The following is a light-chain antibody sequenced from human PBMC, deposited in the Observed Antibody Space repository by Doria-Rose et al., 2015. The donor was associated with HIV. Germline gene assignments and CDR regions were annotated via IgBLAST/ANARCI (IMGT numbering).Light chain of an antibody. J-gene: IGKJ3*01. V-gene: IGKV4-1*01. CDR2: WAS. CDR1: QSLLYTSKNY. Sequence: TQSPEYLGMSLGERATLNCKSNQSLLYTSKNYLAWYQQKPGQPPKLLIYWASTRQSGVPARFSGSGSGTDFTLTISSLEAEDVAVYYCQQYYDTPSFGPGTTVDIK. CDR3: QQYYDTPS.